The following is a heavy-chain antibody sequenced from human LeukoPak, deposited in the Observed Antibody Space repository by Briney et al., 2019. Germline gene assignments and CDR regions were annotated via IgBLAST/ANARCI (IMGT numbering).Heavy chain of an antibody. CDR2: MSHSGNT. CDR1: GGSISSSSYY. V-gene: IGHV4-39*01. Sequence: SETLSLTCTVSGGSISSSSYYWGWIRQPPGKGLEWIGSMSHSGNTYYNPSLKSRVTISVDTSKNQFSLKLSSVTAADTAVYYCARRKGGYSYYYYYMDVWGKGTTVTVSS. CDR3: ARRKGGYSYYYYYMDV. J-gene: IGHJ6*03. D-gene: IGHD4-23*01.